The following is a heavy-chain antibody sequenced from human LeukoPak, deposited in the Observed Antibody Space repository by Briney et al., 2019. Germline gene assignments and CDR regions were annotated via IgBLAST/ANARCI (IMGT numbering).Heavy chain of an antibody. CDR3: ARDGYCSSTSCYVLWDSSSWYLDY. V-gene: IGHV3-7*01. J-gene: IGHJ4*02. CDR1: GFTFSSYW. D-gene: IGHD2-2*01. Sequence: GGSLRLSCAASGFTFSSYWMSWVRQAPGKGLEWVANIKQDGSEKYYVDSVKGRFTISRDNAKNSLYLQMNSLRAEDTAVYYCARDGYCSSTSCYVLWDSSSWYLDYGGQGTLVTVSS. CDR2: IKQDGSEK.